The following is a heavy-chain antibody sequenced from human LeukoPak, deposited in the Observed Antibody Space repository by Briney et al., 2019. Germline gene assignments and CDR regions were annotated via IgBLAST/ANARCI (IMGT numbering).Heavy chain of an antibody. D-gene: IGHD3-3*01. V-gene: IGHV4-38-2*01. CDR3: XXGXFXSGYRIIDY. CDR1: GFSISSGSW. Sequence: SETLSLTCAVSGFSISSGSWWGWIRQPPGKGLEGIGSINRSGGTTYNPSLKSRVAIQVDTSKNQFSLKLSSVTAADTAWNYXXXGXFXSGYRIIDYWGQGTLVTVSS. CDR2: INRSGGT. J-gene: IGHJ4*02.